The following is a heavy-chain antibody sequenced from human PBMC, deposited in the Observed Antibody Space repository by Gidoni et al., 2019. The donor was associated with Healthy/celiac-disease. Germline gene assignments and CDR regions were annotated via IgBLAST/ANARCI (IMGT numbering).Heavy chain of an antibody. V-gene: IGHV3-15*01. CDR3: VRGYSSGPFDY. CDR2: IKSKTDGGTT. D-gene: IGHD6-19*01. CDR1: GFTFRNAW. J-gene: IGHJ4*02. Sequence: EVQLVESGGGLVKPGGSLRLSCAASGFTFRNAWMSWVRQAPGKGLEWVGRIKSKTDGGTTDYAAPVKGRFTISRDDSKNTLYLQMNSLKTEDTAVYYCVRGYSSGPFDYWGQGTLVTVSS.